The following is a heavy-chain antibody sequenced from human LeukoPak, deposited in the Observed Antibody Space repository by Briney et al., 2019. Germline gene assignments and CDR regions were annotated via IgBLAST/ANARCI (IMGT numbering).Heavy chain of an antibody. CDR2: IYYSGNL. CDR1: GDSIGSGAFY. Sequence: PSETLCLTCDVSGDSIGSGAFYWGWVRQSPERGLEWIGSIYYSGNLYNNPSLKSRVTVSIGTSKNRFSLRLKSVTAADTAVYYCARGLTGGLAAVFDYWGQGTLVTVSS. J-gene: IGHJ4*02. D-gene: IGHD1-26*01. CDR3: ARGLTGGLAAVFDY. V-gene: IGHV4-39*02.